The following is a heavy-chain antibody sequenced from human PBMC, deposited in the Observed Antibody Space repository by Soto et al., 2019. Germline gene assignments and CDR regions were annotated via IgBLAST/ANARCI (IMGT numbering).Heavy chain of an antibody. V-gene: IGHV1-69*13. CDR2: IIPIFGTA. D-gene: IGHD3-3*01. J-gene: IGHJ6*02. Sequence: SVKVSCKASGGTFSSYAISWVRQAPGQGLEWMGGIIPIFGTANYAQKFQGRVTITADESTSTAYMELSSLRSEDTAVYYCASGYDFWSGYPLIYGMDVWGQGTTVTVSS. CDR3: ASGYDFWSGYPLIYGMDV. CDR1: GGTFSSYA.